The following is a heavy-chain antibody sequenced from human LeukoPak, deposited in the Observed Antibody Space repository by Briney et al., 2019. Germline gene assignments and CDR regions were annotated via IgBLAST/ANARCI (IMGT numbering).Heavy chain of an antibody. Sequence: GGSLRLSCAASGFTFSSYSIHSVRQAPGKGLEWVAVISDDGSNKYYADSVKGRFTISRDNSKNTVYLQMNSLRADDTAVYYCARGDYYYGRKYYYYMDVWGKGTTVTVPS. CDR2: ISDDGSNK. CDR1: GFTFSSYS. D-gene: IGHD3-10*02. J-gene: IGHJ6*03. CDR3: ARGDYYYGRKYYYYMDV. V-gene: IGHV3-30-3*01.